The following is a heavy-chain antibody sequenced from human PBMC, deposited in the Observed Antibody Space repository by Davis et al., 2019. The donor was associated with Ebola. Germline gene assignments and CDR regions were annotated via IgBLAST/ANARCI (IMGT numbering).Heavy chain of an antibody. D-gene: IGHD1-26*01. J-gene: IGHJ4*02. Sequence: AASVKVSCKASGYNFTTYGFAWVRQAPGQGLEWMGWVRADNDDRKYAEKFQGRVTMTTESSTSTAYMELRGLTYDDTAVYFCARARGRWDVGGYLLGHWGQGTLVTVSS. V-gene: IGHV1-18*01. CDR2: VRADNDDR. CDR3: ARARGRWDVGGYLLGH. CDR1: GYNFTTYG.